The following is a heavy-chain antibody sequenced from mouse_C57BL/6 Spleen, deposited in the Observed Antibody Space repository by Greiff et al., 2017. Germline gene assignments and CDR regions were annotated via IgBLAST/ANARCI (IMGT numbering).Heavy chain of an antibody. CDR2: ISNGGGST. CDR1: GFTFSDYY. CDR3: ARQGYGNYAMDD. Sequence: EVKLMESGGGLVQPGGSLKLSCAASGFTFSDYYMYWVRPTPEKRLEWVAYISNGGGSTYFPDTVKGRFLISRDNAKNTLYLQMSRLKSEDTAMYYCARQGYGNYAMDDWGKGTSVTVSS. D-gene: IGHD2-10*02. V-gene: IGHV5-12*01. J-gene: IGHJ4*01.